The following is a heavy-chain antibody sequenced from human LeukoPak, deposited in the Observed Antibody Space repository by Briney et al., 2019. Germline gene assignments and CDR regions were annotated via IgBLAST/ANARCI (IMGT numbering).Heavy chain of an antibody. V-gene: IGHV3-48*01. CDR2: ISSSSSTI. D-gene: IGHD4-11*01. CDR1: GFTFSSYS. J-gene: IGHJ4*02. Sequence: GGSLRLSCAASGFTFSSYSMNWVRQAPGKGLEWVSYISSSSSTIYYADSVKGRFTISRDNAKNSLYLQMNSLRAEDTAVYYCARDQVVTTVTTTFGYWGQGTLVTVSS. CDR3: ARDQVVTTVTTTFGY.